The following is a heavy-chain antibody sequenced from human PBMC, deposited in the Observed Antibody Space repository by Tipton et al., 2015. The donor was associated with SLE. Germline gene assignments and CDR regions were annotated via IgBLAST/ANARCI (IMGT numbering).Heavy chain of an antibody. J-gene: IGHJ1*01. CDR1: GASFSGYY. CDR2: INHSGST. D-gene: IGHD5/OR15-5a*01. CDR3: ARGFYETGSFQH. V-gene: IGHV4-34*01. Sequence: LRLSCAVYGASFSGYYWSWIRQPPGKGLEWIGEINHSGSTNYNPSLKSRVTISVDTSKNQFSLKLSSVTAADTAVYYCARGFYETGSFQHWGQGTLVTVSS.